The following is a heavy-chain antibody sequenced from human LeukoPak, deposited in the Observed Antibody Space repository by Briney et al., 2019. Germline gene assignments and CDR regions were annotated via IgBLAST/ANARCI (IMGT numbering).Heavy chain of an antibody. CDR1: GYTFSSFE. CDR2: MNPDSGNA. Sequence: GASVKVSCKASGYTFSSFEINWLRQAPGQGPEWMGWMNPDSGNAGYAQKFQGRVSMTSHTSINTAYMELSSLRYEDTAVYYCARGGVDIRGFIGYAIWGQGTPVTVSS. CDR3: ARGGVDIRGFIGYAI. J-gene: IGHJ4*02. D-gene: IGHD5-12*01. V-gene: IGHV1-8*02.